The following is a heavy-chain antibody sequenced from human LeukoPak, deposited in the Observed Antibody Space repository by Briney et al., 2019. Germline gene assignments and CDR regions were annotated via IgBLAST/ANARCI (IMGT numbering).Heavy chain of an antibody. CDR2: IYYSGST. CDR1: GGSISSYY. J-gene: IGHJ1*01. V-gene: IGHV4-59*01. D-gene: IGHD3-22*01. CDR3: ARVGYDSSGYYWYFQH. Sequence: PSEHLSLTCTVSGGSISSYYWSWIRQPPGKGLEWMGYIYYSGSTNYNPSLKSRVTTSVDTSKNQFSLKLSSVTAADTAVYYCARVGYDSSGYYWYFQHWGQGTLVTVSS.